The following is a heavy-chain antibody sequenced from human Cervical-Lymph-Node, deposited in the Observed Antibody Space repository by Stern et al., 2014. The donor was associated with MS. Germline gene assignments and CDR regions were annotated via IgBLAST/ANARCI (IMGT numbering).Heavy chain of an antibody. CDR2: ITPNSGGT. D-gene: IGHD2-21*02. Sequence: VQLVESGAEVKKPGASMNVSCKASAYTFTGYYIHWVRPAPGQGLEWMGRITPNSGGTSYAQKVQGRVTMTSDTSISTAYVELTRLTSDDTAVYYCARGGDFDAFDIWGQGTMVTVSS. CDR3: ARGGDFDAFDI. CDR1: AYTFTGYY. V-gene: IGHV1-2*06. J-gene: IGHJ3*02.